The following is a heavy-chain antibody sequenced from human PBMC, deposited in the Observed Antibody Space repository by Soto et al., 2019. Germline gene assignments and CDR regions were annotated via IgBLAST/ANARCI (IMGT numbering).Heavy chain of an antibody. Sequence: QAQVVQSGAEVRKPGSSVKLSCKASEGTFNSYAIAWVLQAPGQGLEWMGGIIPYPNTLNYAQKFQDRVTITAADSTNTVYMELSSLRSDDTACYFCASGASRWYPSVFDSWAQATLVTVSS. V-gene: IGHV1-69*01. CDR2: IIPYPNTL. J-gene: IGHJ4*02. CDR1: EGTFNSYA. CDR3: ASGASRWYPSVFDS. D-gene: IGHD6-13*01.